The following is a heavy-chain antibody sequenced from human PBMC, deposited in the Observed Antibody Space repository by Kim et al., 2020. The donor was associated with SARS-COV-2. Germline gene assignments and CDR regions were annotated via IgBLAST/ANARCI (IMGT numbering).Heavy chain of an antibody. D-gene: IGHD1-26*01. CDR3: ARRGIVGATGLDP. V-gene: IGHV4-39*01. CDR1: GGSISSSSYY. Sequence: SETLSLTCTVSGGSISSSSYYWGWIRQPPGKGLEWIGSIYYSGSTYYNPSLKSRVTISVDTSKNQFSLKLSSVTAADTAVYYCARRGIVGATGLDPCGQGTLVTVSS. CDR2: IYYSGST. J-gene: IGHJ5*02.